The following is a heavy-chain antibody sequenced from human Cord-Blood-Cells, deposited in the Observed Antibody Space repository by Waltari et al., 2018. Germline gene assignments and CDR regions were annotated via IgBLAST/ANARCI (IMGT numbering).Heavy chain of an antibody. CDR1: GYTFTGYY. D-gene: IGHD2-2*01. CDR3: ARDPLVPAARV. J-gene: IGHJ4*02. Sequence: QVQLVQSGAEVKKPGASVKVSCKASGYTFTGYYMHWVRQAPGQGLEWMGWINPNSGGTNYAQKCQGRVTMTRDTSISTAYMELSRLRSDDTAVYYCARDPLVPAARVWGQGTLVTVSS. CDR2: INPNSGGT. V-gene: IGHV1-2*02.